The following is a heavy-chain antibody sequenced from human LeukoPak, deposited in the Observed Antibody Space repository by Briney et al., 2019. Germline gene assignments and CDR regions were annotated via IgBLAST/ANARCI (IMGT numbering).Heavy chain of an antibody. D-gene: IGHD6-19*01. CDR3: ARVPGYSSFNYYYGLDV. J-gene: IGHJ6*02. CDR2: ISAYKGNT. CDR1: VYTLTNYG. Sequence: ASVKVSCKPSVYTLTNYGISCVRQAPGQGREWMGWISAYKGNTTYAQKLQGRVTMTTDTSTSTAYMELRSLRSDDTAVYYCARVPGYSSFNYYYGLDVWGQGTTVTVSS. V-gene: IGHV1-18*01.